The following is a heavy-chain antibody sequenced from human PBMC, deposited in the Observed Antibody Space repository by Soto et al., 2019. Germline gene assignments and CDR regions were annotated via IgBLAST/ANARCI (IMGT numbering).Heavy chain of an antibody. CDR2: ISAYNGNT. J-gene: IGHJ6*02. CDR3: ALPRRFYYYGMDV. V-gene: IGHV1-18*01. Sequence: GASVKVSCKASGYTFTSYGISWVRQAPGQGLEWMGWISAYNGNTDYAQKLQGRVTMTTDTSTSTAYMELRSLRSDDTAVYYCALPRRFYYYGMDVWGQGTTVTVSS. CDR1: GYTFTSYG.